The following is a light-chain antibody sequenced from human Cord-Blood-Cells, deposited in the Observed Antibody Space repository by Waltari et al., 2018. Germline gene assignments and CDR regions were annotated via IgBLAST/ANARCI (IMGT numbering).Light chain of an antibody. CDR1: SSDVGGYNY. Sequence: QSALTQPRSVSGSPGQSVTISCTGTSSDVGGYNYVSWYQQHPGKAPKLMIYDVSKRPSGVPDRFSGSKSVNSASLTLSGLQAEDEADYYCCSYAGSYTLVVFGGGTKLTVL. V-gene: IGLV2-11*01. CDR2: DVS. J-gene: IGLJ2*01. CDR3: CSYAGSYTLVV.